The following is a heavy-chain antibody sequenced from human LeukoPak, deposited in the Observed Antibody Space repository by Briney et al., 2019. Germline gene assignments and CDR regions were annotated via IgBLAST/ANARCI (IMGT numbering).Heavy chain of an antibody. CDR1: GFTFSSYS. V-gene: IGHV3-21*01. CDR2: ISTSSSYI. D-gene: IGHD5-12*01. CDR3: ARVTRGGYDGYFDY. J-gene: IGHJ4*02. Sequence: GGSLRLSCAASGFTFSSYSMSWVRQPPGKGLEWVSFISTSSSYIYYADSLKGRFTISRDNAKKSLYLQINSLRAEDTAVYYCARVTRGGYDGYFDYWGQGTLVTVSS.